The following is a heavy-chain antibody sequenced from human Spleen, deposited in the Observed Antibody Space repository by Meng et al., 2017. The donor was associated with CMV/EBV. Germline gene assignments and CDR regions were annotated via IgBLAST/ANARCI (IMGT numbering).Heavy chain of an antibody. CDR2: INPNIGGT. Sequence: VSVKVSCKTSGYTFTGYYMHWVRQAPGHGLEWMGWINPNIGGTKYAQNFQGRVTMTRDTSISTAYMELSRLRSDDTAVYYCARETAVGATSGMDVWGQGTTVTVSS. CDR3: ARETAVGATSGMDV. D-gene: IGHD1-26*01. CDR1: GYTFTGYY. V-gene: IGHV1-2*02. J-gene: IGHJ6*02.